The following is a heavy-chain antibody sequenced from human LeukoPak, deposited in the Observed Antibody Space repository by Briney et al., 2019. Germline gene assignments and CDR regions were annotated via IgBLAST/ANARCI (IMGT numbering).Heavy chain of an antibody. CDR3: ARAVGAKGDDY. Sequence: ASVKVSCKASGYTFTSNGISWVRQTPGQGLEWMGWINPNSGGTNYAQKFQGRVTMTRDTSISTAYMELSRLRSDDTAVYYCARAVGAKGDDYWGQGTLVTVSS. D-gene: IGHD1-26*01. CDR1: GYTFTSNG. J-gene: IGHJ4*02. CDR2: INPNSGGT. V-gene: IGHV1-2*02.